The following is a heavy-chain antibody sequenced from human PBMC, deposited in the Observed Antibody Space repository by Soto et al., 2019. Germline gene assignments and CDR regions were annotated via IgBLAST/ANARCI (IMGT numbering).Heavy chain of an antibody. CDR2: IYYSGST. V-gene: IGHV4-59*01. D-gene: IGHD2-2*01. J-gene: IGHJ4*02. CDR3: ARETVPGIIDD. CDR1: GGSISSYY. Sequence: SETLSLTCTVSGGSISSYYWSWIRQPPGKGLEWIGYIYYSGSTNYNPSLKSRVTISVDTSKNQFSLKLSSVTAADTAVYYCARETVPGIIDDWGQGTLVTVSS.